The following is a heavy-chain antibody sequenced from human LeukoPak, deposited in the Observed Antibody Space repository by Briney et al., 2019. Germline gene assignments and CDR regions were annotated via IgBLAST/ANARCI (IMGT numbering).Heavy chain of an antibody. CDR3: ATDPIPLLYCSSTSCYDDY. V-gene: IGHV1-24*01. Sequence: ASVKVSCKASGYTLTELSMHWVRQAPGKGLEWMGGFDPEDGETIYAQKFQGRVTMTEDTSTDTAYMELSSLRSEDTAVYYCATDPIPLLYCSSTSCYDDYWGQGTLVTVSS. CDR1: GYTLTELS. J-gene: IGHJ4*02. D-gene: IGHD2-2*01. CDR2: FDPEDGET.